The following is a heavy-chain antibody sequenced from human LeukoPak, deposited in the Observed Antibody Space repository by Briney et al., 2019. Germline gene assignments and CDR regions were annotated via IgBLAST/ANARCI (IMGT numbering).Heavy chain of an antibody. J-gene: IGHJ3*02. CDR1: GGSISSSNW. D-gene: IGHD2-2*02. CDR3: ARANLYGYYAFDI. CDR2: IYHSGST. V-gene: IGHV4-4*02. Sequence: SETLSLTCAVSGGSISSSNWWSWVRQPPGKGLEWIGEIYHSGSTNYNPSLKSRVTISVDKSKNQFSLKLSSVTAADTAMYYCARANLYGYYAFDIWGQGTMVTVSS.